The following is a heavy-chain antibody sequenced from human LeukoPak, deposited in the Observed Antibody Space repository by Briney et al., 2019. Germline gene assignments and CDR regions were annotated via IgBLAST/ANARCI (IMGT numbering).Heavy chain of an antibody. V-gene: IGHV4-59*08. CDR3: ARPRAGGNDAFDI. CDR2: IYYSGST. Sequence: SETLSLTCTVSAGSISSYYWSWIRQPPGKGLEWIGYIYYSGSTNYNPSLKSRVTISVDTSKNQFSLKLSSVTAADTAVYYCARPRAGGNDAFDIWGQGTMVTVSS. CDR1: AGSISSYY. D-gene: IGHD4-23*01. J-gene: IGHJ3*02.